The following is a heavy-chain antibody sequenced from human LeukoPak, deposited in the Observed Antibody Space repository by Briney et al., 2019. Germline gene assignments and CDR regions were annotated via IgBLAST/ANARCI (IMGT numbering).Heavy chain of an antibody. D-gene: IGHD3-16*02. CDR3: FSTYYDYVWGSYRTSFDY. Sequence: PGGSLRLCCAASGFTFSSYSMNCVRQAPGKGLEWVSSISSSSSYIYYADSVKGRFTISRDNAKNSLYLQMNSLRAEDTAVYYCFSTYYDYVWGSYRTSFDYWGQGTLVTVSS. J-gene: IGHJ4*02. CDR1: GFTFSSYS. CDR2: ISSSSSYI. V-gene: IGHV3-21*01.